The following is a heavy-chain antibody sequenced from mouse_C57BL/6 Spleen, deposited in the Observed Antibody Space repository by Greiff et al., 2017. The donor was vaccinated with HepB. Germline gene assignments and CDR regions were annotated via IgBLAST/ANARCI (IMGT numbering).Heavy chain of an antibody. V-gene: IGHV1-64*01. CDR1: GYTFTSYW. Sequence: QVQLQQSGAELVKPGASVKLSCKASGYTFTSYWMHWVKQRPGQGLEWIGMIHPNSGSTNYNEKFKSKATLTVDKSSSTAYMQLSSLTSEDSAVYYCAITTVVAPGFAYWGQGTLVTVSA. CDR2: IHPNSGST. D-gene: IGHD1-1*01. CDR3: AITTVVAPGFAY. J-gene: IGHJ3*01.